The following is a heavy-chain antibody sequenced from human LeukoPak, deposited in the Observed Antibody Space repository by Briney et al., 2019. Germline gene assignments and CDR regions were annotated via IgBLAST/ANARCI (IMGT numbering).Heavy chain of an antibody. D-gene: IGHD3-9*01. CDR3: AKWGDYDVLTGYYDPDY. V-gene: IGHV3-23*01. J-gene: IGHJ4*02. CDR2: ITRSGGIT. Sequence: GGSLRLSCVASGFTFSNYAMSWVRQAPGKGLEWVSDITRSGGITYYADSVKGRFTISRDNSKSTLYLQMNSLRAEDTAVYYCAKWGDYDVLTGYYDPDYWGQGTLVTVSS. CDR1: GFTFSNYA.